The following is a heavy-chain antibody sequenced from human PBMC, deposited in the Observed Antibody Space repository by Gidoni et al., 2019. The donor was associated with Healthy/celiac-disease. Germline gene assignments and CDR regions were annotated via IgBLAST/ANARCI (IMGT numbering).Heavy chain of an antibody. D-gene: IGHD6-13*01. V-gene: IGHV3-21*01. CDR3: ARTRGGWIAAAGTNDY. J-gene: IGHJ4*02. CDR1: RFPFSSHR. Sequence: EVQLVESGGGLVKPGGCLRPSCAASRFPFSSHRMNGVRQAPGRGLEWGSAISSSSSYIYYADSVKGRFTISSDNAKNSLYLQMNSLRAEDTAVYYCARTRGGWIAAAGTNDYWGQGTLVTVSS. CDR2: ISSSSSYI.